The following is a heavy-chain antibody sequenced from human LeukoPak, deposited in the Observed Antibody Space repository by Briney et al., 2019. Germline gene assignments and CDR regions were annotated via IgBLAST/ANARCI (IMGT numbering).Heavy chain of an antibody. Sequence: SVKVSCKASGGTFISYAISWVRQAPGQGLEWMGGIIPIFGTANYAQKFQGRVTITADESTSTAYMELSSLRSEDTAVYYCASSSGSYMGAPATGYYYYYYMDVWGKGTTVTVSS. J-gene: IGHJ6*03. V-gene: IGHV1-69*13. CDR3: ASSSGSYMGAPATGYYYYYYMDV. CDR1: GGTFISYA. D-gene: IGHD1-26*01. CDR2: IIPIFGTA.